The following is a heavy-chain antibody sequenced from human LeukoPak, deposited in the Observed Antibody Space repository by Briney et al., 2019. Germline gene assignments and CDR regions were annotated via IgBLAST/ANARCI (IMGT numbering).Heavy chain of an antibody. CDR2: LSGSSGDI. CDR3: ARTIPHFDY. V-gene: IGHV3-11*06. J-gene: IGHJ4*02. D-gene: IGHD2-2*02. Sequence: GGSLRLSCTASGFTFSDYFMTWIRQAPGKGLEWVSYLSGSSGDINYADSVKGRFTISRDNAKNSVYLQMNSLRDEDTAVYYCARTIPHFDYWGQGTLVTVSS. CDR1: GFTFSDYF.